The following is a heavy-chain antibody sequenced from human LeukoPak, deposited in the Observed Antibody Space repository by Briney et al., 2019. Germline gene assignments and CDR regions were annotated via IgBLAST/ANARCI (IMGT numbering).Heavy chain of an antibody. Sequence: SETLSLTCTVSGGSISSSSYYWGRIRQPPGKGLEWIGSIYYSGSTYYNPSLKSRVTISVDTSKNQFSLKLGSVTAADTAVYYCARGEVRWEPSGIDYWGQGTLVTVSS. CDR3: ARGEVRWEPSGIDY. V-gene: IGHV4-39*01. J-gene: IGHJ4*02. CDR2: IYYSGST. CDR1: GGSISSSSYY. D-gene: IGHD1-26*01.